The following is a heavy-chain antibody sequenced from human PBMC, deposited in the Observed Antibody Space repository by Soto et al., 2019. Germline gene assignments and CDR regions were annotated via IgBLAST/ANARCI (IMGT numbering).Heavy chain of an antibody. J-gene: IGHJ4*02. CDR2: VVVGSGST. Sequence: QMQLVQSEPEVKKPGTSVKVSCKASGSTFRSSAIQWVRQARGQRLEWIGWVVVGSGSTNYAPKFQERVTIRRDMATRTSYMELSSLRSEDTALYYCAADSGDDSTGYGADYWGQGTLVTVSS. CDR1: GSTFRSSA. D-gene: IGHD3-22*01. V-gene: IGHV1-58*02. CDR3: AADSGDDSTGYGADY.